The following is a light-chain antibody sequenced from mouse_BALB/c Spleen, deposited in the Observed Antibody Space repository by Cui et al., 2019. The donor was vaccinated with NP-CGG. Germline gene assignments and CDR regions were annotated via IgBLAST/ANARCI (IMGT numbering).Light chain of an antibody. J-gene: IGLJ1*01. CDR2: GTN. CDR3: ALWYSNHWV. Sequence: QAVGTQESALTTSPGETVTLTCRSSTGAVTTRNYANWVQEKPDHLFTGLIGGTNNRAPGVPARFSGSLIGDKAALTITGAQTEDEAMYFCALWYSNHWVFGGGTKLTVL. CDR1: TGAVTTRNY. V-gene: IGLV1*01.